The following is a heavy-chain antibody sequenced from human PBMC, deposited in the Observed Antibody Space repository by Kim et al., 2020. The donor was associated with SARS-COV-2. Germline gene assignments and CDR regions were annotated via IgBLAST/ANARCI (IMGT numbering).Heavy chain of an antibody. CDR1: GFTFSNAW. J-gene: IGHJ4*02. CDR3: TTWIQLWLRGYFDY. CDR2: IKSKTDGGTT. D-gene: IGHD5-18*01. Sequence: GGSLRLSCAAYGFTFSNAWMSWVRQAPGKGLEWVGRIKSKTDGGTTDYAAPVKGRFTISRDDSKNTLYLQMNSLKTEDTAVYYCTTWIQLWLRGYFDYWGQATLVTVSS. V-gene: IGHV3-15*01.